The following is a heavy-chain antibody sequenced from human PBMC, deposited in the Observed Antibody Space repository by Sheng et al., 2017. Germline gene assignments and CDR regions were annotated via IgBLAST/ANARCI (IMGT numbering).Heavy chain of an antibody. J-gene: IGHJ3*02. CDR3: ARPIYDSSGYDAFDI. Sequence: QVQLQQWGAGLLKPSETLSLTCAVYGGSFSGYYWSWIRQPPGKGLEWIGEINHSGSTNYNPSLKSRVTISVDTSKNQFSLKLSSVTAADTAVYYCARPIYDSSGYDAFDIWGQGTMVTVSS. CDR2: INHSGST. V-gene: IGHV4-34*01. CDR1: GGSFSGYY. D-gene: IGHD3-22*01.